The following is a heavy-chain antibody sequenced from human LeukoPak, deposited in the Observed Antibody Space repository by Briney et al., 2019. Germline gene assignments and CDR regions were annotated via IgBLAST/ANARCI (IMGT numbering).Heavy chain of an antibody. CDR3: ARKYLRHYYYYGMDV. Sequence: ASVKVSCKASGYTFTGYYMHWVRQAPGQGLEWMGWINPNSGGTNYAQKFQGRVTMTRDTSISTAYMEQSRLRSDDTAVYYCARKYLRHYYYYGMDVWGQGTTVTVSS. V-gene: IGHV1-2*02. CDR2: INPNSGGT. D-gene: IGHD2-2*02. J-gene: IGHJ6*02. CDR1: GYTFTGYY.